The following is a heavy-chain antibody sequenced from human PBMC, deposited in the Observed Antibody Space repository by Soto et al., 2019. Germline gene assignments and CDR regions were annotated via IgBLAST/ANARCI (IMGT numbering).Heavy chain of an antibody. CDR3: AKVRDVTIFGVVIGAFDI. CDR2: ISGSGGST. D-gene: IGHD3-3*01. Sequence: EVQLLESGGGLVQPGGSLRLSCAASGFTFSSYAMSWVRQAPGKGLEWVSAISGSGGSTYYADSVKGRFTISRDNSKNTLYLQMNSLRAEDTAVYYCAKVRDVTIFGVVIGAFDIWGQGTMVTVSS. J-gene: IGHJ3*02. CDR1: GFTFSSYA. V-gene: IGHV3-23*01.